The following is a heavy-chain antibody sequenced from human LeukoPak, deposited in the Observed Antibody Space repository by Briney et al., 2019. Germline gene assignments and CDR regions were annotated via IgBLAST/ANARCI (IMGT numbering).Heavy chain of an antibody. CDR1: GYTFTSYD. D-gene: IGHD6-19*01. CDR2: MNPNSGNT. V-gene: IGHV1-8*01. J-gene: IGHJ2*01. CDR3: ARGGKSSGWFWYYDL. Sequence: ASVKVSCKASGYTFTSYDINWVRQATGQGLEWMGWMNPNSGNTGYAQKFQGRVTMTRDTSISTAYMELRRLRSDDTAVYYCARGGKSSGWFWYYDLWGRGTLVTVSS.